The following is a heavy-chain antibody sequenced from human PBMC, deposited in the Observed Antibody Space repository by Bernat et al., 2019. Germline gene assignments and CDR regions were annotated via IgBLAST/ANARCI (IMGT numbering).Heavy chain of an antibody. CDR1: GFTFSSYG. V-gene: IGHV3-30*18. D-gene: IGHD6-19*01. CDR2: ISYDGSNK. CDR3: AKDGQWLVPRYYFDY. J-gene: IGHJ4*02. Sequence: QVQLVESGGGVVQPGRSLRLSCAASGFTFSSYGMHWVRQAPGKGLEWVAVISYDGSNKNYAESVKCRFIISRDNSKNTMYLKMNRLRAEDTAVYYCAKDGQWLVPRYYFDYGGQGTLVTVAS.